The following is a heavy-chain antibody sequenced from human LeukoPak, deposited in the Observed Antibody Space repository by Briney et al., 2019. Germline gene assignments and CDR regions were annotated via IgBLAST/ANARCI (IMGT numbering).Heavy chain of an antibody. V-gene: IGHV5-51*01. D-gene: IGHD3-22*01. Sequence: GESLKISCKGSGYSFTTYWIGWVRQMPGRGLEWMGIIYPGGSDTRYSPSFRGQVTISADKSISTAYLQWSSLKASDTAMYYCARQFRDSSGYYSYYFDYWGQGTLVTVSS. CDR1: GYSFTTYW. CDR2: IYPGGSDT. CDR3: ARQFRDSSGYYSYYFDY. J-gene: IGHJ4*02.